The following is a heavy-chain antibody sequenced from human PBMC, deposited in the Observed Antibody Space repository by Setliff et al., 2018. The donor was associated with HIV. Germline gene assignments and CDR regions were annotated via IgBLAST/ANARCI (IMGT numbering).Heavy chain of an antibody. CDR3: AKGTGLDVFEI. CDR1: GYDFRRYG. Sequence: ASVKVSCKTSGYDFRRYGIAWVRQAPGQGLEWMGRIIPILGIANYAQKFQGRVTMTTDTSTSTAYMELRSLRSDDTAVYFCAKGTGLDVFEIWGQGTKVTVSS. J-gene: IGHJ3*02. D-gene: IGHD1-1*01. CDR2: IIPILGIA. V-gene: IGHV1-18*01.